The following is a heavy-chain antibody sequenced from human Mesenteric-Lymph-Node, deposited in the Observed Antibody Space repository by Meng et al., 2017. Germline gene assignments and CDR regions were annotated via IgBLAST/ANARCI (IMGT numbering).Heavy chain of an antibody. CDR3: ARPSVKGRYYYKF. CDR2: IYAGGDT. Sequence: GESLKISCAASGFTVSSYYMSWVRQAPGKGLEWVSVIYAGGDTYYADSVKGRFTISRDNSKNTLYLQMNSLRAEDTAVYYCARPSVKGRYYYKFWGQGTLVTVSS. V-gene: IGHV3-53*01. CDR1: GFTVSSYY. D-gene: IGHD3-10*01. J-gene: IGHJ4*02.